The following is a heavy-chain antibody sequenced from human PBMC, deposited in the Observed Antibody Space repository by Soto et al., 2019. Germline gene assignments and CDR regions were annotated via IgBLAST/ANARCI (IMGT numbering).Heavy chain of an antibody. J-gene: IGHJ5*02. CDR1: GFSFTGYY. D-gene: IGHD6-6*01. V-gene: IGHV1-2*02. Sequence: ASVKVSCKASGFSFTGYYIHWLRQAPGQGLEWMGWINAHSGGTEYAQKFQGRVTLTKDTSIATAYLTLTSLTSDDTALYYCAKDLTRQLAYWLDPWGQGTQVTVSS. CDR2: INAHSGGT. CDR3: AKDLTRQLAYWLDP.